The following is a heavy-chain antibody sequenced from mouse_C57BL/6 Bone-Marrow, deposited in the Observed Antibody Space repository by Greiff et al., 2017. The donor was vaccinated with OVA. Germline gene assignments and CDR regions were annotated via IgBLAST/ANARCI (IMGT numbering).Heavy chain of an antibody. D-gene: IGHD1-1*01. CDR1: GYTFTSHW. V-gene: IGHV1-72*01. CDR2: IDPNSGGT. Sequence: QVQLQQPGAELVKPGASVMLSCKAFGYTFTSHWMHWVKPWPGRGLEWMGRIDPNSGGTMYNEKFKSKGTLTVDQPSSTAYMQLSSRTSEDSAVYDCARSMYYYGSSPMDYWGQGASVTVSS. CDR3: ARSMYYYGSSPMDY. J-gene: IGHJ4*01.